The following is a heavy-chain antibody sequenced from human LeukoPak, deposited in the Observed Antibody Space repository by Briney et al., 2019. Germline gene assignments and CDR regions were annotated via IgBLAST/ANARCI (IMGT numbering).Heavy chain of an antibody. CDR3: ARSYNWKRGGAFDI. CDR2: INHSGST. D-gene: IGHD1-20*01. V-gene: IGHV4-34*01. CDR1: GGSFSGYY. Sequence: SETLSLTCAVYGGSFSGYYWSWIRQPPGKGLEWIGEINHSGSTNYNPSLKSRVTISVDTSKNQFSLKLSSVTAADTALYYCARSYNWKRGGAFDIWGQGTVVTVSS. J-gene: IGHJ3*02.